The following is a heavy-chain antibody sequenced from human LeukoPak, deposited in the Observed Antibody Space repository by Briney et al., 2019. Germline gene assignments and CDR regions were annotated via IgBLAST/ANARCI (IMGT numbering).Heavy chain of an antibody. CDR3: ASPLAVAGTTFDAFDI. D-gene: IGHD6-19*01. CDR2: IYHGDSDT. J-gene: IGHJ3*02. V-gene: IGHV5-51*01. CDR1: GYSFTSYW. Sequence: GESLKISCKGSGYSFTSYWIGWVRQMPGKGLEWTGIIYHGDSDTRYSPSFQGQVTISADKSITPAYLQWSSLKASDTAMYYCASPLAVAGTTFDAFDIWGQGTMVTVSS.